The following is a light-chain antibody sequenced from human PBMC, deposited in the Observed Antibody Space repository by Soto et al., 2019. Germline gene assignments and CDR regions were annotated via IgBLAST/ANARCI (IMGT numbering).Light chain of an antibody. CDR2: EVS. Sequence: QSVLTQPPSASGSPGQSVTISCTGTGSDVGGYNYVSWYQQHPGKAPKLMIYEVSKRPSGVPDRFSGSKSGNTASLTVSGLQAEDEADYYCSSYAGSNIYVFGTGTKVTVL. J-gene: IGLJ1*01. CDR3: SSYAGSNIYV. CDR1: GSDVGGYNY. V-gene: IGLV2-8*01.